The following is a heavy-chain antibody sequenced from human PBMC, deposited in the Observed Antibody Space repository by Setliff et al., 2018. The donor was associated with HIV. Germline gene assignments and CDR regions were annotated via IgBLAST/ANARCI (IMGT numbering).Heavy chain of an antibody. Sequence: GASVKVSCKSSGGSFNTYAINWVRQAPGQGLEWMGGIISIFDKANYAQKFQRRLTITADESTNTAYMELIGLKSEDTAVYYCARDPTGGAARFDYWGQGTLVTVSS. CDR1: GGSFNTYA. D-gene: IGHD6-6*01. J-gene: IGHJ4*02. V-gene: IGHV1-69*13. CDR3: ARDPTGGAARFDY. CDR2: IISIFDKA.